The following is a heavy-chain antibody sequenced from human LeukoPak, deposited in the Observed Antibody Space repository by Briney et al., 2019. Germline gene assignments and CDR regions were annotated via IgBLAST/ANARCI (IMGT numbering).Heavy chain of an antibody. V-gene: IGHV3-66*01. Sequence: PGGSLRLSCAASGFTVSSNYMSWVRQAPGKGLEWVSVIYSGGSTYYADSVKGRFTISRDNSKNTLYPQMNSLRAEDTAVYYCARERDTAMATGYFDYWGQGTLVTVSS. J-gene: IGHJ4*02. D-gene: IGHD5-18*01. CDR2: IYSGGST. CDR1: GFTVSSNY. CDR3: ARERDTAMATGYFDY.